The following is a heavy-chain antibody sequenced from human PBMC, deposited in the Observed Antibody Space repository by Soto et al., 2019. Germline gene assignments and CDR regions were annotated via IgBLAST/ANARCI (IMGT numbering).Heavy chain of an antibody. CDR3: ARGPYYYGSGSYCAY. J-gene: IGHJ4*02. CDR2: ISYDGSNK. D-gene: IGHD3-10*01. Sequence: PGGSLRLSCAASGFTFSSYAMHWVRQAPGKGLEWVAVISYDGSNKYYADSVKGRFTIPRDNSKNTLYLQMNSLRAEDTAVYYCARGPYYYGSGSYCAYWGQGTLVTVSS. CDR1: GFTFSSYA. V-gene: IGHV3-30-3*01.